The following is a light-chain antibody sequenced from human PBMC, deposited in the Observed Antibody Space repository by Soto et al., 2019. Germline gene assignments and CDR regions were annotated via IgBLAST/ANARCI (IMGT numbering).Light chain of an antibody. J-gene: IGLJ1*01. Sequence: QSVLTQPPSASGSPGQSVTISCTGTSSDVGGYNYVSWYRQHPGKAPKLMIYEVSKRPSGVPDRFSGSKSGNTASLTVSGLQAEDEADYYCSSYAGSNNFVVFGTGTKLTVL. V-gene: IGLV2-8*01. CDR3: SSYAGSNNFVV. CDR1: SSDVGGYNY. CDR2: EVS.